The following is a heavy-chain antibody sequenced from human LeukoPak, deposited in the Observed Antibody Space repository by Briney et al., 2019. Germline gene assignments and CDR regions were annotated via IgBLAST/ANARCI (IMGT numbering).Heavy chain of an antibody. Sequence: ASVKVSCKASGDTFRNYAISWVREAPGQGLEWMGRIIPIFGTTRYAQKFQGGVTITTDASTTTAYMELNSLRSEDTAVYYCARDPELGLDRSGYYYLVWGQGTLVTVSS. CDR2: IIPIFGTT. D-gene: IGHD3-22*01. J-gene: IGHJ4*02. CDR3: ARDPELGLDRSGYYYLV. CDR1: GDTFRNYA. V-gene: IGHV1-69*05.